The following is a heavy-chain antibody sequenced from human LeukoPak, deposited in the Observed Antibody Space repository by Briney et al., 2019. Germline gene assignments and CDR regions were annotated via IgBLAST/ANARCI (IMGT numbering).Heavy chain of an antibody. Sequence: SETLSLTCAISDGSITTYYWNWIRQPSGKGLEWIGNIFNGGSTDYNPSLKSRVTISINTSKNQISLKLSSVTAADTAVYYCARDKGPYWYFDLWGRGTLVTVSS. J-gene: IGHJ2*01. V-gene: IGHV4-59*01. CDR2: IFNGGST. CDR1: DGSITTYY. CDR3: ARDKGPYWYFDL.